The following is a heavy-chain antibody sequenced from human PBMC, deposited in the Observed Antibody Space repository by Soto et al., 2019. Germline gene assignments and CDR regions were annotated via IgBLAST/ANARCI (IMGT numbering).Heavy chain of an antibody. V-gene: IGHV4-4*07. J-gene: IGHJ5*02. CDR3: AIGQRFSDWFYP. CDR1: GGDISTYY. D-gene: IGHD3-3*01. Sequence: QVQLQASGPGLVKPSETLSLTCTVSGGDISTYYCTWIRQPAGKGLEWIGRIYSSGTTKYNPSLKSRFPMSLDTSNNQYSLRLSSVTAADTAVYYCAIGQRFSDWFYPWGQGTLVTVSS. CDR2: IYSSGTT.